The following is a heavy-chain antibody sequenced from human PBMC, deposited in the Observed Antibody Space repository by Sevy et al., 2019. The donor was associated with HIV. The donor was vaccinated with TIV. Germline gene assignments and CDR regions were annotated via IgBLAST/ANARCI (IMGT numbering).Heavy chain of an antibody. CDR3: ARDGYSGSYLADP. CDR2: IWYDGSNK. Sequence: GGSLRLSCVVSGFRFGSHAMSWVRQAPGKGLEWVAVIWYDGSNKYYADSVKGRFTISRDNSKNTLYLQMNSLRAEDTAVYYCARDGYSGSYLADPWGQGTLVTVSS. CDR1: GFRFGSHA. D-gene: IGHD1-26*01. J-gene: IGHJ5*02. V-gene: IGHV3-33*08.